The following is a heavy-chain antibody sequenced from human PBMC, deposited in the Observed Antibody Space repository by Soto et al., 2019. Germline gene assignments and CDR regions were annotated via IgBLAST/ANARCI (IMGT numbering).Heavy chain of an antibody. D-gene: IGHD2-21*02. CDR1: GGSISSSSYY. CDR3: ARHIVVVTAISSDAFDI. Sequence: SETLSLTCTVSGGSISSSSYYWGWIRQPPGKGLEWIGSIYYSGSTYYNPSLKSRVTISVDTSKNQFSLKLSSVTAADTAVYYCARHIVVVTAISSDAFDIWGQGTMVTVSS. V-gene: IGHV4-39*01. CDR2: IYYSGST. J-gene: IGHJ3*02.